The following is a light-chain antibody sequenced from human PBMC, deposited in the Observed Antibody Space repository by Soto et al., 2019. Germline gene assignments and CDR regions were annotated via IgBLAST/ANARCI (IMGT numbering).Light chain of an antibody. V-gene: IGKV3-20*01. CDR1: QSVGSNY. J-gene: IGKJ1*01. Sequence: EDVFTQSPGTLSLSPGERVTLSCTASQSVGSNYLAWYQHKPGQAHRLLIYGAYSRAPGITDRFSGSGSGTDFTLTISSLQSEDFAVYYCQQFNNWPRTVGPVTKVEIK. CDR3: QQFNNWPRT. CDR2: GAY.